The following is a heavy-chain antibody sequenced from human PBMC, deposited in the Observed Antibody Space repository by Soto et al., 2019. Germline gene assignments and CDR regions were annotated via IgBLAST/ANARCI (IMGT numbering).Heavy chain of an antibody. V-gene: IGHV1-69*06. Sequence: QVQLVQSGAEVKKPGSSVKVSCKASGGTFSSYAISWVRQAPGQGLEWMGGIIPIFGTANYAQKFQGRVTITADKSTSTAYMELSSLRSGDTAVYYCARDSIGYCSGGSCYRSAEFDYWGQGTLVTVSS. CDR1: GGTFSSYA. CDR2: IIPIFGTA. D-gene: IGHD2-15*01. J-gene: IGHJ4*02. CDR3: ARDSIGYCSGGSCYRSAEFDY.